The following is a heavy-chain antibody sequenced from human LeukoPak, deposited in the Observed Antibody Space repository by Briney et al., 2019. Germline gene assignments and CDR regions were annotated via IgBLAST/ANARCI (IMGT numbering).Heavy chain of an antibody. CDR3: ASLAAAGRVYYYYYMDV. D-gene: IGHD6-13*01. V-gene: IGHV4-34*01. CDR2: INHSGST. Sequence: PSETLSLTCAVYGGSFGGYYWSWIRQPPGKGLEWIGEINHSGSTNYNPSLKSRVTISVDTSKNQFSLKLSSVTAADTAVYYCASLAAAGRVYYYYYMDVWGKGTTVTVSS. J-gene: IGHJ6*03. CDR1: GGSFGGYY.